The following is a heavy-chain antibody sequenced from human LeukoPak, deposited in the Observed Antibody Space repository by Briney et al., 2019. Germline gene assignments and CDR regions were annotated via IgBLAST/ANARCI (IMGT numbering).Heavy chain of an antibody. V-gene: IGHV3-11*06. CDR2: ISSSSSYI. J-gene: IGHJ4*02. CDR3: ARDGSGAILTGSPSDY. Sequence: GGSLRLSCAASGFTFSDYYMSWIRQAPGKGLEWVPYISSSSSYIYYADSVKGRFTISRDNAKNSLYLQMNSLRAEDTAVYYCARDGSGAILTGSPSDYWGQGTLVTVSS. CDR1: GFTFSDYY. D-gene: IGHD3-9*01.